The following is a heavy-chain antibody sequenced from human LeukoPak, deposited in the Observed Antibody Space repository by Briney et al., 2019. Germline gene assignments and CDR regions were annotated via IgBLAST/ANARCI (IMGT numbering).Heavy chain of an antibody. CDR3: ARVCGYSYGIYYYYGMDV. Sequence: SQTLSLTCAISGDSVSSNSAAWHWIRQSPSRGLEWLGRTYYRSKWYNDYAVSVKSRITINPDTSKNQFSLQLNSVTPEDTAVYYCARVCGYSYGIYYYYGMDVWGQGTTVTVSS. D-gene: IGHD5-18*01. CDR1: GDSVSSNSAA. V-gene: IGHV6-1*01. J-gene: IGHJ6*02. CDR2: TYYRSKWYN.